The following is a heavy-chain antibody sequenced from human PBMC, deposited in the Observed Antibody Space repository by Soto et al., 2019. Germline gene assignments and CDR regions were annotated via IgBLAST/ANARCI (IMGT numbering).Heavy chain of an antibody. D-gene: IGHD4-17*01. Sequence: QVQLQESGPGLVKPSQTLSLTCTVSGGSISSGGYYWSWIRQHPGKGLEWIGYIYYSGSTYYNPSLTSRVTIPVDTSKTRFSLKPSSVTAAATAVYYCARALTTVTLFDPWGQGTLVTVSS. CDR3: ARALTTVTLFDP. J-gene: IGHJ5*02. CDR2: IYYSGST. CDR1: GGSISSGGYY. V-gene: IGHV4-31*03.